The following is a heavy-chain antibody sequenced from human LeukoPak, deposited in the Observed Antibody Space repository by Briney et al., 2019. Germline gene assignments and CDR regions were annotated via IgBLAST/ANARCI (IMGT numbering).Heavy chain of an antibody. CDR3: ARLRLEYSSSWSFDY. Sequence: SETLSLTCTVSGGSISSSSYYWGWIRQPPGKGLEWIGTISYSGSTYYNPSLKSRVTISVDTSKTQFSLKLSSVTAADTAVYYCARLRLEYSSSWSFDYWGQGTLVTVSS. CDR1: GGSISSSSYY. V-gene: IGHV4-39*01. CDR2: ISYSGST. D-gene: IGHD6-13*01. J-gene: IGHJ4*02.